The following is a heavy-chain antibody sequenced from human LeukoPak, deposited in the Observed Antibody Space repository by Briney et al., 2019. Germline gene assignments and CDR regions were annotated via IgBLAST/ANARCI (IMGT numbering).Heavy chain of an antibody. V-gene: IGHV4-4*07. J-gene: IGHJ6*02. Sequence: SETLSLTCTVSGGSISSYYWSWIRQPAGKGLEGIGRIYTSGSTNCNPSLKSRVTMSVDTSKNQFSLKLSSVTAADTAVYYCARDGGYGSGSYFYYGMDVWGQGTTVTVSS. D-gene: IGHD3-10*01. CDR3: ARDGGYGSGSYFYYGMDV. CDR2: IYTSGST. CDR1: GGSISSYY.